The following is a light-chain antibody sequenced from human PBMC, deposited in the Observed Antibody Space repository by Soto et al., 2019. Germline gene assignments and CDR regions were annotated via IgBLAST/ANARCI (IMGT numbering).Light chain of an antibody. CDR2: AAS. CDR1: QNIRSW. Sequence: DIQMTQSPSSLSASVGDRVTITCRASQNIRSWLAWYQQKPGKAPKLLIYAASNLQSGVPSRFSSSGSGTDFTLTISSLQPEDFATYYCEQVNSFPITYGQGTRLEIK. J-gene: IGKJ5*01. CDR3: EQVNSFPIT. V-gene: IGKV1-12*01.